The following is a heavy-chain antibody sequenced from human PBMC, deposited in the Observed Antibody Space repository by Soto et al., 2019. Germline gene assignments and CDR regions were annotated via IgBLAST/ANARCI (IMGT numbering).Heavy chain of an antibody. D-gene: IGHD5-12*01. CDR1: GDSIIGTHW. V-gene: IGHV4-4*02. CDR3: ARGPQEPSYRGRSYYFAY. J-gene: IGHJ4*02. CDR2: THHSRGT. Sequence: SETLSLTCAVSGDSIIGTHWWCWVRRPPGKGVEFIGETHHSRGTNYSPSLRSRVTMSLDKSKNKLSLLLYSVTAADTAVDYCARGPQEPSYRGRSYYFAYWGQGTLVTVSS.